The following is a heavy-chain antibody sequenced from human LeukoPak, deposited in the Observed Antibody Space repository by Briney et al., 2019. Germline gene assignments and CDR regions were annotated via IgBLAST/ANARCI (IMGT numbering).Heavy chain of an antibody. J-gene: IGHJ4*02. CDR2: LGVSVSGYGGST. CDR3: AKDQTSRGSGHYTYFDY. D-gene: IGHD2-15*01. Sequence: PGGSLRLSCAASGFTFSRYAMSWVRQAPGKGLEWVSALGVSVSGYGGSTYYADSVKGRFTISRDNSKNTLYLQMNSLRAEDTAVYYCAKDQTSRGSGHYTYFDYWGQGALVTVSS. CDR1: GFTFSRYA. V-gene: IGHV3-23*01.